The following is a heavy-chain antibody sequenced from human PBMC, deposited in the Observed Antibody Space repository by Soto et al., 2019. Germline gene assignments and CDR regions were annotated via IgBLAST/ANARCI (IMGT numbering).Heavy chain of an antibody. Sequence: QVQLVQSGAEVKKPGSSVKVSCKASGGTFSSYAISWVRQAPGQGREWMGGIIPIFGTANYAQKFQGRVTITADKSTSTAYMELSSLRSEDTAVYYCASGYCSSTSCYFVNAFDIWGQGTMVTVSS. CDR3: ASGYCSSTSCYFVNAFDI. J-gene: IGHJ3*02. CDR1: GGTFSSYA. D-gene: IGHD2-2*01. V-gene: IGHV1-69*06. CDR2: IIPIFGTA.